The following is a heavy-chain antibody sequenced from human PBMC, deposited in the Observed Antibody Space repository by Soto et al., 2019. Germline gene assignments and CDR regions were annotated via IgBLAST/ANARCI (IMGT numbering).Heavy chain of an antibody. V-gene: IGHV1-18*01. CDR1: GYTFTSYG. CDR3: GRISPPPHE. Sequence: QVQLVQSGAEVKKPGASVKVSCKASGYTFTSYGISWVRQTPGLGREWMGWISTYNGNTNYAQKIQSRVTLAPDTATRAANMELRTLRPDDTAVYSRGRISPPPHEWGQGTLVTVDS. CDR2: ISTYNGNT. J-gene: IGHJ4*02.